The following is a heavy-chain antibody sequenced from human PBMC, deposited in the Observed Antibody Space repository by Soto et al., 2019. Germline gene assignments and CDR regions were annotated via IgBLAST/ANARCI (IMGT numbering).Heavy chain of an antibody. CDR2: ISYDGSNK. CDR3: AREGHSGSYYYFDY. D-gene: IGHD1-26*01. CDR1: GFTFSSYA. J-gene: IGHJ4*02. V-gene: IGHV3-30-3*01. Sequence: VQLVESGGGVVQPGRSLRLSCAASGFTFSSYAMHWVRQAPGKGLEWVAVISYDGSNKYYADSVKGRFTISRDNSKNTLYLQMNSLRAEDTAVYYCAREGHSGSYYYFDYWGQGTLVTVSS.